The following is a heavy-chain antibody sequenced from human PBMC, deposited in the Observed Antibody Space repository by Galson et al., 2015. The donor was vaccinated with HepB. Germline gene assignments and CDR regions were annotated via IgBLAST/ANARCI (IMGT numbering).Heavy chain of an antibody. CDR1: GFTFNNYA. V-gene: IGHV3-23*01. Sequence: SLRLSCAASGFTFNNYAMSWVRQAPGKGLEWVSTIGGSGGNTYYADSVKDRFTISRDISKNTLYLQMNSLRAEDTALYYCAKTVRTSNYYYDRGLFGQDAFDFWGQGTVVTVSS. D-gene: IGHD3-22*01. J-gene: IGHJ3*01. CDR3: AKTVRTSNYYYDRGLFGQDAFDF. CDR2: IGGSGGNT.